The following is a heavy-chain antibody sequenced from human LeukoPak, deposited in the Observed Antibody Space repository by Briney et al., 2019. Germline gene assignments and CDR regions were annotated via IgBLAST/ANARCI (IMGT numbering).Heavy chain of an antibody. J-gene: IGHJ6*02. V-gene: IGHV4-59*01. CDR1: GASNSSYY. CDR3: ARSSIGHPLPYYYGMDV. D-gene: IGHD2/OR15-2a*01. Sequence: SETLSLTCSVSGASNSSYYWSWIRQPPGKGLEWIGYSYYSGSTNYNPSLKSRVTVSVDTSKNQFSLKLSSVTAADTAVYYCARSSIGHPLPYYYGMDVWGQGTTVTVSS. CDR2: SYYSGST.